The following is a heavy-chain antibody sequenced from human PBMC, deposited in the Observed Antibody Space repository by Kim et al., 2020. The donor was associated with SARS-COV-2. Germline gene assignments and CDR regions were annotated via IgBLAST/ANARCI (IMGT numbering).Heavy chain of an antibody. J-gene: IGHJ4*01. CDR3: ARIPGIVGATISPFDY. CDR1: GGSFSGYY. CDR2: INHSGST. V-gene: IGHV4-34*01. Sequence: SETLSLTCAVYGGSFSGYYWSWIRQPPGKGLEWIGEINHSGSTNYNPSLKSRVTISVDTSKNQFSLKLSSVTAADTAVYYCARIPGIVGATISPFDYWG. D-gene: IGHD1-26*01.